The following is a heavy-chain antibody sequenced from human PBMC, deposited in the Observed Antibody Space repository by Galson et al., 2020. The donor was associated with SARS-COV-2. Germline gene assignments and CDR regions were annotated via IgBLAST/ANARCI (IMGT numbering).Heavy chain of an antibody. J-gene: IGHJ6*03. CDR3: ARRKYYNYYMDV. CDR2: ISYSGST. Sequence: SETLSLSCAVSGCTISTSNDYWGWIRQPPVKGLEWLATISYSGSTYYNPSLKSRVMISVDKSKNQFSLRMSSVTAADTAVYYCARRKYYNYYMDVWGKGTTVTISS. V-gene: IGHV4-39*01. CDR1: GCTISTSNDY.